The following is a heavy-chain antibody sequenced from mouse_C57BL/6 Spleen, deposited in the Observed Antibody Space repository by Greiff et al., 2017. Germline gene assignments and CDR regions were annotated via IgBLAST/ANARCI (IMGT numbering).Heavy chain of an antibody. V-gene: IGHV1-80*01. CDR1: GYAFSSYW. J-gene: IGHJ1*03. D-gene: IGHD2-5*01. Sequence: QVQLKESGAELVKPGASVKISCKASGYAFSSYWMNWVKQRPGKGLEWIGQIYPGDGDTNYNGKFKGKATLTADKASNTAYMQLSSLTSEDSAVYFCARWSNYWYFDVWGTGTTVTVSS. CDR3: ARWSNYWYFDV. CDR2: IYPGDGDT.